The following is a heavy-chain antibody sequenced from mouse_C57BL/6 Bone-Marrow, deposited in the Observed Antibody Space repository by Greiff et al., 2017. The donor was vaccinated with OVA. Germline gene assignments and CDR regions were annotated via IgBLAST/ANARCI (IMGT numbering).Heavy chain of an antibody. CDR2: ISSGGDYI. J-gene: IGHJ4*01. V-gene: IGHV5-9-1*02. CDR3: TRLLDAVDY. CDR1: GFTFSSYA. Sequence: EVQRVESGEGLVKPGGSLKLSCAASGFTFSSYAMSWVRQTPEKRLEWVAYISSGGDYIYYADTVKGRFTISRDNARNTLYLQISRLKSEDTAMYYSTRLLDAVDYWGQGTSVTVSS. D-gene: IGHD2-1*01.